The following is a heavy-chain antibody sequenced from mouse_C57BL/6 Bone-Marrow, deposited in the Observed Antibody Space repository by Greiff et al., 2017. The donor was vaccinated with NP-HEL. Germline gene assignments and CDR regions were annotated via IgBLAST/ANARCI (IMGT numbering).Heavy chain of an antibody. CDR2: IYPRSGNN. D-gene: IGHD1-1*01. CDR3: ARGGDYGSSGYYAMDY. Sequence: VKLQESGAELARPGASVKLSCKASGYTFTSYGISWVKQRTGQGLEWIGEIYPRSGNNYYNEKFTGKATLTADKSSSTAYMELRSLTSEDSAVYFGARGGDYGSSGYYAMDYWGQGTSVTVSS. J-gene: IGHJ4*01. CDR1: GYTFTSYG. V-gene: IGHV1-81*01.